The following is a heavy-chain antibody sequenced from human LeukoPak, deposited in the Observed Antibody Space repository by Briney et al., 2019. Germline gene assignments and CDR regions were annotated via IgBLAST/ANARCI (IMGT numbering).Heavy chain of an antibody. V-gene: IGHV4-39*01. CDR3: ARTSDSSGYSYYYYYYMDV. CDR2: IYYSGST. CDR1: GGSISSSSYY. Sequence: SETLSLTCTVSGGSISSSSYYWGWIRQPPGKGLEWIGSIYYSGSTYYNPSLKSRVTISVDTSKNQFSLKLSSVTAADTAVYYCARTSDSSGYSYYYYYYMDVWGKGTTVTVSS. D-gene: IGHD3-22*01. J-gene: IGHJ6*03.